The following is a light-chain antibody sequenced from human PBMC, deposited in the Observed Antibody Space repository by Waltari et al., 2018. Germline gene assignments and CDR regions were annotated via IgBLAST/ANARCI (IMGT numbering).Light chain of an antibody. V-gene: IGLV8-61*01. CDR1: SGSVSSTSY. J-gene: IGLJ3*02. CDR3: VLYMGSGIWV. CDR2: KIN. Sequence: QTVVTQEPSLSVSPGGTVTLTCALSSGSVSSTSYASWYQPTPGQAPRTLVYKINNRSSGVPDRFSGSMLGNKAALTITGAQAEDESDYYCVLYMGSGIWVFGGGTKLTVL.